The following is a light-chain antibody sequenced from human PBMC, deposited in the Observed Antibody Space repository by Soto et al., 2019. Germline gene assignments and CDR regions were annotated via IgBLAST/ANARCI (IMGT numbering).Light chain of an antibody. CDR3: QQRSNWPRWT. Sequence: EIVLTQSPATLSLSPGERATLSCRASQSVSSYLAWYQQKPGQAPRLLIYDASNRATGIPARFSGSGSGTDFTLTISSLEPEDFAVYYCQQRSNWPRWTFGQGPKLEIK. CDR1: QSVSSY. V-gene: IGKV3-11*01. CDR2: DAS. J-gene: IGKJ2*02.